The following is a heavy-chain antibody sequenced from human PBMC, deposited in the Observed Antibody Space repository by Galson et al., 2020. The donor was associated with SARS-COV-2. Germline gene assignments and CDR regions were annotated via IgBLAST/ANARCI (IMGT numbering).Heavy chain of an antibody. CDR3: ARGHHIYDSS. CDR1: GGSFSGYY. CDR2: INHSGST. V-gene: IGHV4-34*01. Sequence: SETLSLTCAVYGGSFSGYYWSWIRQPPGKGLEWIGEINHSGSTNYNLSLKSRVTISVDTSKKQFSLKLSSVTAADTAVYYCARGHHIYDSSWGQGTLVTVSS. D-gene: IGHD3-22*01. J-gene: IGHJ5*02.